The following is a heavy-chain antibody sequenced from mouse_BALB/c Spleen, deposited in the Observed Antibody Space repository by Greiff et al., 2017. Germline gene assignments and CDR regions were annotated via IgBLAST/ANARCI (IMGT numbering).Heavy chain of an antibody. CDR2: IWGGGST. D-gene: IGHD2-2*01. Sequence: VQLVESGPGLVAPSQSLSITCTVSGFSLTGYGVSWVRQPPGKGLEWLGVIWGGGSTYYNSALKSSLSISKDNSKSQVFLKMNSLQTNDTAMYYCAKARSYGDDAWLAYWGQGTLVTVSA. V-gene: IGHV2-6-5*01. CDR3: AKARSYGDDAWLAY. J-gene: IGHJ3*01. CDR1: GFSLTGYG.